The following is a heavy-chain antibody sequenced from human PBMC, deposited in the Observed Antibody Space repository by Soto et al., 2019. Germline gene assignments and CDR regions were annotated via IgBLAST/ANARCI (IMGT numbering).Heavy chain of an antibody. CDR3: ARSPHVVAGSYYFDY. J-gene: IGHJ4*02. Sequence: ASVQVSLTASRCTFRSSAISCVRQAPGQGLEWMGGIIPIFGTANYAQKFQGRVTITADESTSTAYMELSSLRSEDTAVYYCARSPHVVAGSYYFDYWGQGTLVTVSS. CDR2: IIPIFGTA. CDR1: RCTFRSSA. D-gene: IGHD6-19*01. V-gene: IGHV1-69*13.